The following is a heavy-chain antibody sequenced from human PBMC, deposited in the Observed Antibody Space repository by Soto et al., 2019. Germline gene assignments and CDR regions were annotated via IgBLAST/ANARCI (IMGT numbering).Heavy chain of an antibody. V-gene: IGHV3-74*01. CDR1: GYTFSSQW. CDR2: ISGDGSST. CDR3: ARDEDHSSGWYFDY. D-gene: IGHD6-19*01. Sequence: EVQLVESGGGLVQPGGSLRLSCAASGYTFSSQWMYWIRQVPGKGLVWVSRISGDGSSTSYADFVKGRFTISRDNAEDTLYLQMSSLRAEDTAVYYCARDEDHSSGWYFDYWGQGTLVTVSS. J-gene: IGHJ4*02.